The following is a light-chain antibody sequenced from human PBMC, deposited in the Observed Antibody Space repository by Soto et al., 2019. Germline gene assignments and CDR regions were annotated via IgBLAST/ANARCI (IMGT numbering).Light chain of an antibody. Sequence: QSVLTQPASVSGSPGQSITISCTGTGSDVGGYNYVSWYQQHPGKAPKLMIYDVSNRPSGVSNRFSGSKSGNTASLTISGLQAEDEADYYCSSYTSSSTSYVFGTGTKVT. CDR2: DVS. CDR3: SSYTSSSTSYV. V-gene: IGLV2-14*01. CDR1: GSDVGGYNY. J-gene: IGLJ1*01.